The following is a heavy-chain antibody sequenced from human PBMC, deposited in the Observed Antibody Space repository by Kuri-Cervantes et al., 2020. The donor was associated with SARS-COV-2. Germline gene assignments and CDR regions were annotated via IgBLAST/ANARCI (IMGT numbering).Heavy chain of an antibody. CDR3: TTVRGGSGSYGAYYYYYYGMDV. CDR1: GFTFSNAS. D-gene: IGHD3-10*01. V-gene: IGHV3-15*01. Sequence: GGSLRLSCAASGFTFSNASPPWVRQAPGKGLEWVGRIKSKTDGGTTDYAAPVKGRFTISRDDSKNTLYLQMNSLKTEDTAVYYCTTVRGGSGSYGAYYYYYYGMDVWGQGTTVTVSS. CDR2: IKSKTDGGTT. J-gene: IGHJ6*02.